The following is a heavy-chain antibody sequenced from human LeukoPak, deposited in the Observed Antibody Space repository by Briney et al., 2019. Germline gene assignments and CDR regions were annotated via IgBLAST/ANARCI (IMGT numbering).Heavy chain of an antibody. D-gene: IGHD3-10*01. CDR2: INHSGST. CDR3: ARDQSGSGP. Sequence: PSETLSLTCAVYGGSFSGYYWSWIRQPPGKGLEWIGEINHSGSTNYNPSLKSRVTISVDTSKNQFSLKLSSVTAADTAVYYCARDQSGSGPWGQGTLVTVSS. V-gene: IGHV4-34*01. CDR1: GGSFSGYY. J-gene: IGHJ5*02.